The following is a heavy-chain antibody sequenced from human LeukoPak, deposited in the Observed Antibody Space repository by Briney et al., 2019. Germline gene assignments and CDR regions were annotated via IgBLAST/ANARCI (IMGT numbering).Heavy chain of an antibody. CDR1: DYSISSGYY. J-gene: IGHJ4*02. CDR3: VAVVAAALYYFDY. V-gene: IGHV4-38-2*01. CDR2: IYHSGST. Sequence: SETLSLTCAVSDYSISSGYYWGWIRQPPGKGLEWIGSIYHSGSTYYNPSLKSRVTISVDTSKNQFSLKLSSVTAADTAVYYCVAVVAAALYYFDYWGQGTLVTVSS. D-gene: IGHD2-15*01.